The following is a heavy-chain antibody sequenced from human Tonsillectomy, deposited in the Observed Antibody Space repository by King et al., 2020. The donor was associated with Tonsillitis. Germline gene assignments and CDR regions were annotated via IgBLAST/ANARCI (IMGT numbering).Heavy chain of an antibody. V-gene: IGHV3-9*01. J-gene: IGHJ6*02. CDR3: AKGVTAGFGVVLAYGMDV. Sequence: VQLVESGGGLVQPGRSLRLSCAASGFTFDDYAMHWVRQAPGKGLEWVSGISWNSGSICYADSVKGRFTISRDNAKNSLYLQMNSLRPEDTALYYCAKGVTAGFGVVLAYGMDVWGQGTTVTVSS. CDR1: GFTFDDYA. D-gene: IGHD3-3*01. CDR2: ISWNSGSI.